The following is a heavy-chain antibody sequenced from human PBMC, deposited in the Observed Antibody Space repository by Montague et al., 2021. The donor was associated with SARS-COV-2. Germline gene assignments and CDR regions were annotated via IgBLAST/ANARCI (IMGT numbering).Heavy chain of an antibody. J-gene: IGHJ3*02. V-gene: IGHV3-7*01. CDR1: GFTFTAYW. CDR3: ATPYYYGSGLNDAFDI. D-gene: IGHD3-10*01. Sequence: SLRLSCAGSGFTFTAYWMSWVRQAPGKGLEWVANIKQDGGERNYVDSVKGRFVVSRDNARHSLYLQMNSLRPEDTAVYYCATPYYYGSGLNDAFDIWGQGTTVIVS. CDR2: IKQDGGER.